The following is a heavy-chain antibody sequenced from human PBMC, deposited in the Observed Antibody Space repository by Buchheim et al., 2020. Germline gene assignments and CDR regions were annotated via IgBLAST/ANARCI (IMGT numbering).Heavy chain of an antibody. D-gene: IGHD3-3*01. Sequence: QVQLQESGPGLVKPSETLSLTCTVSGGSVSSGSYYWSWIRQPPGKGLEWIGYIYYSGSTNYNPSLKSRVTISVDTSQHQFSLKLSSVTAADTAVYYCAREGAYYDFWSGSRGWFDPWGQGTL. CDR2: IYYSGST. J-gene: IGHJ5*02. V-gene: IGHV4-61*01. CDR1: GGSVSSGSYY. CDR3: AREGAYYDFWSGSRGWFDP.